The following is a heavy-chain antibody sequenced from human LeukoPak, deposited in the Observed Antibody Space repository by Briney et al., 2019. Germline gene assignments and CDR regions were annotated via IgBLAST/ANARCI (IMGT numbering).Heavy chain of an antibody. Sequence: SETLSLTCTVSGGSITSYYWSWIRQPPGKGLEWIGYIYYSGSNNYNPSLKSRVTISVDTSKNQFSLKLSSVTAADTAVYYCARDYGSGSYYNPFDYWGQGTLVTVSS. J-gene: IGHJ4*02. CDR1: GGSITSYY. D-gene: IGHD3-10*01. CDR2: IYYSGSN. CDR3: ARDYGSGSYYNPFDY. V-gene: IGHV4-59*01.